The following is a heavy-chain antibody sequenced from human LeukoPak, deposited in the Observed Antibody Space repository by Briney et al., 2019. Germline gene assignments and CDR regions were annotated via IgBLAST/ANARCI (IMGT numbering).Heavy chain of an antibody. V-gene: IGHV4-30-4*08. J-gene: IGHJ4*02. CDR3: GRDGYYFDNSGYTY. CDR1: GGSISSGDYY. D-gene: IGHD3-22*01. CDR2: IYYSGST. Sequence: SETLSLTCTVSGGSISSGDYYWSWIRQPPGEGLEWIGYIYYSGSTYYNPSLKSRVTISVDTSKNQFSLKLSSVTAADTAEYYCGRDGYYFDNSGYTYWGQGTLVTGSS.